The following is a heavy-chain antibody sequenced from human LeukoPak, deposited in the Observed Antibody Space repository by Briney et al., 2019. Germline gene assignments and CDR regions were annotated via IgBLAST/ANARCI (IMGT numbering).Heavy chain of an antibody. Sequence: GGSLRLSCAASGFTFSNYWMHWVRQPPGKGLVWVSRINSGGSSTSYADSVKDRFTISRDNAKNTLYLQLNSLRAEDTAVYFCARELYRDYGVDYWGQGTLVTVSS. CDR2: INSGGSST. CDR1: GFTFSNYW. J-gene: IGHJ4*02. D-gene: IGHD4-17*01. V-gene: IGHV3-74*01. CDR3: ARELYRDYGVDY.